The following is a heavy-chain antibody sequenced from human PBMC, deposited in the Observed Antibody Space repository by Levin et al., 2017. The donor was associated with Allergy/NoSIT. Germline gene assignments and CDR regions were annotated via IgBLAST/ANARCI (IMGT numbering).Heavy chain of an antibody. Sequence: SQTLSLTCALYGGSLRGFYWSWIRQAPWKGLEWIGEISHTGVTQYNPSLKSRVTISVDTSKNQFSLKLNSMTAADTAIYYCARRVAFSDLWGRGTLVTVSS. CDR2: ISHTGVT. V-gene: IGHV4-34*01. CDR3: ARRVAFSDL. J-gene: IGHJ2*01. CDR1: GGSLRGFY.